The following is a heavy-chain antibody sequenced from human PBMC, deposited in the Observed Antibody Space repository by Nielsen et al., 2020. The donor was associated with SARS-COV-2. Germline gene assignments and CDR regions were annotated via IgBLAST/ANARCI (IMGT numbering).Heavy chain of an antibody. V-gene: IGHV4-39*01. CDR3: ARHVGYFDY. CDR2: IYYSGST. Sequence: SETLSLTCTVSGGSISSSSYYWGWIRQPPGKGLEWIGSIYYSGSTYYNPSLKSRVTISVDTSKNQFSLKLSSVTAADTAVYYCARHVGYFDYWGQGTLVTVSS. J-gene: IGHJ4*02. CDR1: GGSISSSSYY.